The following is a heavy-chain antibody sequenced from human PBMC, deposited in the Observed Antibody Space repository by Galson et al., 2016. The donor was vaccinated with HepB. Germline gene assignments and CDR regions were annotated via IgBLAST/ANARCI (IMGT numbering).Heavy chain of an antibody. D-gene: IGHD3-10*01. V-gene: IGHV4-39*07. Sequence: SETLSLTCSVSGGSIRSSGYYWGWIRQPPGKGLEWIGSIYYTGSTYYNPSLKSRVTLSVDTTKSQFSLKLSSVTAADTAVYFCARDASWRLGEFDYWGQGTLVTVSS. J-gene: IGHJ4*02. CDR3: ARDASWRLGEFDY. CDR2: IYYTGST. CDR1: GGSIRSSGYY.